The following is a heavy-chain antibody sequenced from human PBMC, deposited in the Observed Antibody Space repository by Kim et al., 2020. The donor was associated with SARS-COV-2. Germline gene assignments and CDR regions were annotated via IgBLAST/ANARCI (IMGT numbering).Heavy chain of an antibody. CDR3: ATTPRWVGELLSFDY. D-gene: IGHD3-10*01. V-gene: IGHV1-18*01. J-gene: IGHJ4*02. Sequence: KVQGRVTMTTDTSTGTAYMELRSLRSDDTAVYYCATTPRWVGELLSFDYWGQGTLVTVSS.